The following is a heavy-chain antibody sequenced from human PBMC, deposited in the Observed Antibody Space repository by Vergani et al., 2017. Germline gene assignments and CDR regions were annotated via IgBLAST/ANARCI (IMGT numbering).Heavy chain of an antibody. CDR1: GFTFTNFA. J-gene: IGHJ4*02. CDR3: AWDRKLGWGPFDY. CDR2: IKQDGSEK. Sequence: EVQLVESGGNLVQPGGSLRLSCAASGFTFTNFAMTWVRQAPGEGLEWVANIKQDGSEKYYVDTVKGRFTISRDNAKNSLYLQMNSLRAEDTAVYYCAWDRKLGWGPFDYWGQGTLVTVSS. D-gene: IGHD2-21*02. V-gene: IGHV3-7*04.